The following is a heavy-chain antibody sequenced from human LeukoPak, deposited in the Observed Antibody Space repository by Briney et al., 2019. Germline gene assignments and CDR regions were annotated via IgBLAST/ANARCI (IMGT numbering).Heavy chain of an antibody. CDR1: GGSFSGYY. CDR3: ARGLVDTAMAVYYFDY. Sequence: SETLSLTCAVYGGSFSGYYWSWIRQPPGKGLEWIGEINHSGSTNYNPSLKSRVTISVDTSKNQFSLKLSSVTAADTAVYYCARGLVDTAMAVYYFDYWGQGTLVTVSS. J-gene: IGHJ4*02. D-gene: IGHD5-18*01. V-gene: IGHV4-34*01. CDR2: INHSGST.